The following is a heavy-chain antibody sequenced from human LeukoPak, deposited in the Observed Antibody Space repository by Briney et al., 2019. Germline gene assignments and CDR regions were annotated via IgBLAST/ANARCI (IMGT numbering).Heavy chain of an antibody. D-gene: IGHD3-10*01. CDR1: GFNFSTYS. CDR2: ISRSSSFR. Sequence: GGSLRLSCEASGFNFSTYSLNWVRQAPGKGLEWVSSISRSSSFRYYADSVKGRFTISRDNAKNSLYLQVNSLRAEDTAVYYCARSPLLLYFGDAYYFDYWGQGTLVTVSS. CDR3: ARSPLLLYFGDAYYFDY. V-gene: IGHV3-21*01. J-gene: IGHJ4*02.